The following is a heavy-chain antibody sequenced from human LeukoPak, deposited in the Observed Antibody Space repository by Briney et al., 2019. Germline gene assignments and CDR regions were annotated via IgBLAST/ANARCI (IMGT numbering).Heavy chain of an antibody. CDR3: ARALSYFDY. CDR2: INHSGST. V-gene: IGHV4-34*01. J-gene: IGHJ4*02. Sequence: SETLSLTCTVYGGSFSGYYWSWIRQPPGKGLEWIGEINHSGSTNYNPSLKSRVTISVDTSKNQFSLKLSSVTAADTAVYYCARALSYFDYWGQGTLVTVSS. CDR1: GGSFSGYY.